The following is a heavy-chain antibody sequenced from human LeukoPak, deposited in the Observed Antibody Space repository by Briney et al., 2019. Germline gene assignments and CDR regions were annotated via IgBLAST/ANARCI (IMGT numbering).Heavy chain of an antibody. CDR1: GFTFSSYS. V-gene: IGHV3-48*02. CDR2: ISSSSSTI. D-gene: IGHD3-10*01. J-gene: IGHJ3*02. Sequence: PGGSLRLSCAASGFTFSSYSMNWVRQAPGKGLEWVSYISSSSSTIYYADSVKDRFTISRDNAKNSLYLQMNSLRDEDTAVYYCARDGMVRGVIIWDAFDIWGQGTMVTVSS. CDR3: ARDGMVRGVIIWDAFDI.